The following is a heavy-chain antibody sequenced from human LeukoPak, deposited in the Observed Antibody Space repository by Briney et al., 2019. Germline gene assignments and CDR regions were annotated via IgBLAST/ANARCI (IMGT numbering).Heavy chain of an antibody. CDR2: IYYSGST. D-gene: IGHD2-2*02. J-gene: IGHJ5*02. Sequence: SETLSLTCTVSGGSISSSSYYWGWIRQPPGKGLEWIGSIYYSGSTYYNPSLKSRVTISVDTSKNQFSLKLSSVTAADTAIYYCARHPPDEVLYQNWFDPWGQGTLVTVSS. CDR1: GGSISSSSYY. CDR3: ARHPPDEVLYQNWFDP. V-gene: IGHV4-39*01.